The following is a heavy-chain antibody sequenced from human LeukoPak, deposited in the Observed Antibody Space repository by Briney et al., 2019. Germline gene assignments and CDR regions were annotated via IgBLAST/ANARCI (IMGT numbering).Heavy chain of an antibody. J-gene: IGHJ6*02. CDR2: INAGNGNT. CDR1: GYTFTSYA. Sequence: ASVKVSCKASGYTFTSYAMHWVRQAPGQRLEWMGWINAGNGNTKYSQKFQGRVTITRDTSASTAYMELSSLRSEDTAVYYCASGPVRPTFYYYGMDVWAKGPRSPSP. V-gene: IGHV1-3*01. CDR3: ASGPVRPTFYYYGMDV. D-gene: IGHD1-1*01.